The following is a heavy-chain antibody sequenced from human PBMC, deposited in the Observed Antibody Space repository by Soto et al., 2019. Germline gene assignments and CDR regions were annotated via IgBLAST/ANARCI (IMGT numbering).Heavy chain of an antibody. CDR2: IIPIFDTV. D-gene: IGHD1-20*01. J-gene: IGHJ6*02. V-gene: IGHV1-69*01. CDR3: AGYNWKDRGMDV. CDR1: GGAFTTYA. Sequence: QVQLVQSGAEVKKPGSSVKVSCKAPGGAFTTYAISWVRQAPGQGLEWMGGIIPIFDTVNYAQRFQGRVTITADESTRTAYMALSSLRSEDTAMYYCAGYNWKDRGMDVWGQGTTVTVSS.